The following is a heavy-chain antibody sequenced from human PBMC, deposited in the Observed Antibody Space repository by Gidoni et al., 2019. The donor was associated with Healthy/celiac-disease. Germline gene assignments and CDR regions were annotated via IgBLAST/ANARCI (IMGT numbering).Heavy chain of an antibody. Sequence: QLQLQESGPGLVKPSETQSLTFTVSGASLPSRRYDWGWIRQPPGKGLEWIGGISYSGSTYANPSLKSQFTISVDTSKNQFSLKLSSVTAADTAVYYCARHHGYDFWSGPGLMDVWGQGTTVTVSS. D-gene: IGHD3-3*01. J-gene: IGHJ6*02. CDR1: GASLPSRRYD. CDR3: ARHHGYDFWSGPGLMDV. V-gene: IGHV4-39*01. CDR2: ISYSGST.